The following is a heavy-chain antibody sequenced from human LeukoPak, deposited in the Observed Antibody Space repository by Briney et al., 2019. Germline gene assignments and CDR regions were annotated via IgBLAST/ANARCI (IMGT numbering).Heavy chain of an antibody. CDR3: AKYTLASWLLHMNV. V-gene: IGHV3-30*04. CDR2: ISYDGSNK. J-gene: IGHJ6*03. CDR1: GFTFSSYA. D-gene: IGHD3-22*01. Sequence: GGSLRLSCAASGFTFSSYAMHWVRQAPGKGLEWVAVISYDGSNKYYADSVKGRFTISRDNSNNTLYLQMNSLRVEDTAVYYCAKYTLASWLLHMNVWGKGTTVTISS.